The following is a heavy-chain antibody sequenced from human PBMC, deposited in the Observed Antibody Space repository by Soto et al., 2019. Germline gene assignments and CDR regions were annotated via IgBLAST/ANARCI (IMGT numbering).Heavy chain of an antibody. CDR3: AKGVSHYSSSWAWYFDY. Sequence: QVQLVESGGGVVQPGRSLRLSCAASGFTFSSYGMHWVRQAPGKGLEWVAVISYDGSNKYYADSVKGRFTISRDNSKNTVYLQMNSPGAEDTAVYYCAKGVSHYSSSWAWYFDYWGQGTLVTVSS. CDR2: ISYDGSNK. D-gene: IGHD6-13*01. CDR1: GFTFSSYG. J-gene: IGHJ4*02. V-gene: IGHV3-30*18.